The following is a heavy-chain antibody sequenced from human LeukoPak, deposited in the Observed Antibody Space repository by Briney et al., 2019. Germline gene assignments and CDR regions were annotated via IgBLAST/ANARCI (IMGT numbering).Heavy chain of an antibody. J-gene: IGHJ6*02. CDR1: GFTFSSYW. CDR3: ARDDRDGYIRPLYYYYYYGMDV. V-gene: IGHV3-74*01. CDR2: INSDGKGT. D-gene: IGHD5-24*01. Sequence: PGGSLRLSCAASGFTFSSYWMHWVRQGPGEGLVWVSRINSDGKGTSYADSVKGRFTISRDNAKDTLYLQMNSLRAEDTAVYYCARDDRDGYIRPLYYYYYYGMDVWGQGTTVTVSS.